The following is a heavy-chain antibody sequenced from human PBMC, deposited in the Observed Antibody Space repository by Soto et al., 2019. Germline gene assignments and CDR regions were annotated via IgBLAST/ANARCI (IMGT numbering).Heavy chain of an antibody. CDR2: IIPVLGVP. Sequence: QDQLLQSGAEVKKPGSSVKVSCKASGGTFYNYGFSWMRQAPGQGLEWMGRIIPVLGVPSYAEKFQGRVTIFADKSTPTVYMDLSNLRSEDTAIYYCAREISFPGILQCLPCDFWGHGTLVTVSS. J-gene: IGHJ4*01. V-gene: IGHV1-69*04. D-gene: IGHD6-19*01. CDR3: AREISFPGILQCLPCDF. CDR1: GGTFYNYG.